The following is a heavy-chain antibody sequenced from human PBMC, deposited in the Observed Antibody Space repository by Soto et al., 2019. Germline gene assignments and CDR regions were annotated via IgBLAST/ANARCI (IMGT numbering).Heavy chain of an antibody. D-gene: IGHD5-12*01. CDR3: ANLTTHSGYDAFGY. V-gene: IGHV1-2*02. Sequence: ASVKVSCKASGYTFTGYYMHWVRQAPGQGLEWMGWINPNSGGTNYAQKFQGRVTMTRDTSISTAYMELSRLRSDDTAVYYCANLTTHSGYDAFGYWGQGSLVTVS. J-gene: IGHJ4*02. CDR1: GYTFTGYY. CDR2: INPNSGGT.